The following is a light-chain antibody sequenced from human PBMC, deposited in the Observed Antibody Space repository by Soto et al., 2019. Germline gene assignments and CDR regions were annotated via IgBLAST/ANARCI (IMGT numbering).Light chain of an antibody. Sequence: EIVMTKSPVTLSVSAGGRAPLSCRASQSVSRKVAWYQQTRGQAPRLLIYGASTRATGVPARFSGSGSGTDFTPTISRLEPEDFAVYYCQQYGSSGTFGQGTKVDI. CDR1: QSVSRK. V-gene: IGKV3-15*01. CDR3: QQYGSSGT. CDR2: GAS. J-gene: IGKJ1*01.